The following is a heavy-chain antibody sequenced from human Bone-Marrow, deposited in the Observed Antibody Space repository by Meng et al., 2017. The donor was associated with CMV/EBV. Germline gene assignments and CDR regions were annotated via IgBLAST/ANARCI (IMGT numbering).Heavy chain of an antibody. CDR2: LSASGVTT. CDR3: AKSPGYRNYLES. J-gene: IGHJ5*02. Sequence: EVQLLESGGGLVQPGGSLRPSCAASGFTFKNYAMTWVRQAPGKGLEWVSSLSASGVTTYYADSVKGRFTISRDSSKNTLYLQMSNLRAEDTALYYCAKSPGYRNYLESWGQGTLVTVSS. V-gene: IGHV3-23*01. CDR1: GFTFKNYA. D-gene: IGHD4-11*01.